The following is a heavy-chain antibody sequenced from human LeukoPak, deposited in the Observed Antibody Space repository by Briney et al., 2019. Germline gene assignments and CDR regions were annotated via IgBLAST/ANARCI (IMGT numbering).Heavy chain of an antibody. Sequence: GGSLRLSCVASGFTFSNYWMSWVRQVPGKGLEWVANIKQDESEKYYVDSVKGRFTISRDKAKNSLYLQLNSLRAEDTAVYYCARGKAFDIWGQGTMVTVSS. CDR1: GFTFSNYW. CDR3: ARGKAFDI. CDR2: IKQDESEK. V-gene: IGHV3-7*01. J-gene: IGHJ3*02.